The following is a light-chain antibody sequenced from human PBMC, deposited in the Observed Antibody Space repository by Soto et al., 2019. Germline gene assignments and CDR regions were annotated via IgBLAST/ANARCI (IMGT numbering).Light chain of an antibody. CDR1: QTISSW. J-gene: IGKJ4*01. CDR2: KAS. CDR3: LQHNSYPLT. V-gene: IGKV1-5*03. Sequence: QMTQSPSTLSGSVGARVTITCRASQTISSWLAWYQQKQGKAPRLLIYKASTLKSGVPSRFSGSGSGTEFTITISSLQPEDFETYYCLQHNSYPLTFGGGTKVDI.